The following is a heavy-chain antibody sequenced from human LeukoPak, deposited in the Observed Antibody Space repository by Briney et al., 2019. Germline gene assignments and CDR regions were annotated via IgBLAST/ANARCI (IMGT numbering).Heavy chain of an antibody. D-gene: IGHD3-22*01. V-gene: IGHV3-20*04. Sequence: GGSLRLSCAASGFTFSSYGMSWVRQAPGKGLEWVSGINRNGGSTGYADSVKGRFTISRDNAKNSLYLQMNSLRAEDTALYYCARATHYYESSGYDYWGQGTLVTVSS. J-gene: IGHJ4*02. CDR2: INRNGGST. CDR1: GFTFSSYG. CDR3: ARATHYYESSGYDY.